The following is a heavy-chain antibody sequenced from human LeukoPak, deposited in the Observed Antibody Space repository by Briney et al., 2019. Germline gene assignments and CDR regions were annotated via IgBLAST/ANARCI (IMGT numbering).Heavy chain of an antibody. D-gene: IGHD4-17*01. J-gene: IGHJ4*02. V-gene: IGHV3-23*01. CDR1: GFTFSSYG. CDR3: AREMTVTTGGY. CDR2: ISGSGGST. Sequence: GGSLRLSCAASGFTFSSYGMHWVRQAPGKGLEWVSAISGSGGSTYYADSVKGRFTISRDNSKNTLYLQMNSLRAEDTAVYYCAREMTVTTGGYWGQGTLVTVSS.